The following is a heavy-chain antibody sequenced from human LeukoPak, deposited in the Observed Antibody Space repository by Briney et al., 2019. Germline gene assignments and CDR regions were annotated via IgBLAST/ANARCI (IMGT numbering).Heavy chain of an antibody. CDR2: IDKKGESI. D-gene: IGHD5-24*01. Sequence: PGGSLRLSCAASGFSFSSSGMEWVRQAPGKGLEWVSYIDKKGESIYYADSVKGRFTISRDNAKNSLYLQMNSLRAEDTAVYYCARGQMAGYWGQGTLVTVSS. CDR1: GFSFSSSG. J-gene: IGHJ4*02. CDR3: ARGQMAGY. V-gene: IGHV3-48*03.